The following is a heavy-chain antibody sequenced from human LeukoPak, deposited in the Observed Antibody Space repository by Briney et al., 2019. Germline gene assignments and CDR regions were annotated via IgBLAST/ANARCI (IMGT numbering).Heavy chain of an antibody. V-gene: IGHV3-30*02. CDR2: IRNDGSDE. J-gene: IGHJ6*03. D-gene: IGHD3-9*01. Sequence: PGGSLRLSCAASGVTFRNHGMHWVRQPPGKGLEWVAFIRNDGSDEYYADSVKGRFTISRDNSKNTLYLQMNSLRAEDTAVYYCARGSTYYDILTGYYVRLRLDQGMDVWGKGTTVTVSS. CDR3: ARGSTYYDILTGYYVRLRLDQGMDV. CDR1: GVTFRNHG.